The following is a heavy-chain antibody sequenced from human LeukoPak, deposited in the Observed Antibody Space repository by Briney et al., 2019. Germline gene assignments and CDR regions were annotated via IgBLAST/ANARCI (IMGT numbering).Heavy chain of an antibody. V-gene: IGHV4-39*02. CDR2: IYYSGST. Sequence: SETLSLTCTVSGASFSSSTYYWGWIRQPPGKGLEWIGSIYYSGSTYYNPSLKSRVTMSVDTSKNQFSLKLSSVTAADTAVYYCARDPSGGRFGVVINYWGQGTLVTVSS. CDR1: GASFSSSTYY. D-gene: IGHD3-3*01. CDR3: ARDPSGGRFGVVINY. J-gene: IGHJ4*02.